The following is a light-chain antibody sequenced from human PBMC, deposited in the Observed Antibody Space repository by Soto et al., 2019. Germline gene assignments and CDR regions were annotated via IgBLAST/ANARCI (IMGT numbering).Light chain of an antibody. CDR3: QQYNGYSWT. CDR1: QGISWW. Sequence: DSQITQSPSSLSASVGDRVTITCRASQGISWWLAWYQQKQGKAPKLLIYDASSLESGVPSRFSGSGSGTEFTLTISSLQPDDFATYFCQQYNGYSWTFGQGTKVDI. CDR2: DAS. V-gene: IGKV1-5*01. J-gene: IGKJ1*01.